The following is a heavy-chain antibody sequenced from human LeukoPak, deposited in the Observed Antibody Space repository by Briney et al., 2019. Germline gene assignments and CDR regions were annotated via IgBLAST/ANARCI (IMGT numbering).Heavy chain of an antibody. CDR3: AKTQTNRYYYFDY. D-gene: IGHD1-26*01. V-gene: IGHV3-30*18. CDR1: GFTFSTYG. J-gene: IGHJ4*02. CDR2: ISYDGSDK. Sequence: GGSLRLSCAASGFTFSTYGMHWVRQAPGKGLEWVAIISYDGSDKYYADSVKGRFTISRDNSKNTLYLQMNSLRPEDTAVYYCAKTQTNRYYYFDYWGQGTLVTVSS.